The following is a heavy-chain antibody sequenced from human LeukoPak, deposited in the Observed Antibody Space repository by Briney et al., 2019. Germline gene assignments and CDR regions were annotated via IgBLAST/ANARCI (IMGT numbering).Heavy chain of an antibody. Sequence: SVKVSCKVSGYTLTELSMHWVRQAPGQGLEWMGGIIPIFGTANYAQKFQGRVTITADESTSTAYMELNSLRSEDTAVYYCARSYYYGSGSYYPFDYWGQGTLVTVSS. D-gene: IGHD3-10*01. J-gene: IGHJ4*02. V-gene: IGHV1-69*13. CDR2: IIPIFGTA. CDR3: ARSYYYGSGSYYPFDY. CDR1: GYTLTELS.